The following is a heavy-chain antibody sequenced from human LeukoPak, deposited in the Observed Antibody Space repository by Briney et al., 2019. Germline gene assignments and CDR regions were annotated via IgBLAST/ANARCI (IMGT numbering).Heavy chain of an antibody. Sequence: SETLSLTCTVSGGSISSSSYYWGWIRQPPGKGLEWIGSIYYSGSTYYNPSLKSRVTISVDTSKNQFSLKLSSVTAADTAEYYCARDSSSWRADENFDYWGQGTLVTVSS. CDR2: IYYSGST. J-gene: IGHJ4*02. CDR3: ARDSSSWRADENFDY. CDR1: GGSISSSSYY. D-gene: IGHD6-13*01. V-gene: IGHV4-39*02.